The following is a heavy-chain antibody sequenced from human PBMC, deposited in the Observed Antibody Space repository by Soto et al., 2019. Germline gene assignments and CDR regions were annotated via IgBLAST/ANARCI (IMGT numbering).Heavy chain of an antibody. CDR3: ATSITIFVPYYYYYMDA. J-gene: IGHJ6*03. Sequence: ASVKVSCKVSGYTLTELSMHWVRQAPGKGLESMGGFDPEDGETIYAQKFQGRVTMTEDTSTDTACMELSSLRSEDTAVYYCATSITIFVPYYYYYMDAWGKGTTVTVSS. V-gene: IGHV1-24*01. CDR2: FDPEDGET. D-gene: IGHD3-3*01. CDR1: GYTLTELS.